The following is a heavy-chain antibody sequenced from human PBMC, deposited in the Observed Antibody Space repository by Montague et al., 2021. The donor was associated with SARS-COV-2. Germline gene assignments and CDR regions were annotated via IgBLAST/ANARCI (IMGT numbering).Heavy chain of an antibody. J-gene: IGHJ5*02. CDR1: GGSISSSSYY. CDR3: AGLGSPRITIFGVVTHNWFDP. Sequence: SETLSLICTVSGGSISSSSYYWGWIRQPPGKGLEWIGSIYYSGSTYYNPSLKSRVTISVDTSKNQFSLKLSSVTAADTAVYYCAGLGSPRITIFGVVTHNWFDPWGQGTLVTVSS. V-gene: IGHV4-39*01. CDR2: IYYSGST. D-gene: IGHD3-3*01.